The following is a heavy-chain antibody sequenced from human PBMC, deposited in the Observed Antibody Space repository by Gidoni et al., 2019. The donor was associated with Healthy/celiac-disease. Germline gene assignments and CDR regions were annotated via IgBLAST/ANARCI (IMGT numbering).Heavy chain of an antibody. CDR2: IYHSGST. J-gene: IGHJ6*02. Sequence: QVQLQESGPGLVKPSGTLSLTCAVSGGSISSSNWWSWVRQPPGKGLEWIGEIYHSGSTNYNPSLKSRVTISVDKSKNQFSLKLSSVTAADTAVYYCASRYGYSYGYRYYYYGMDVWGQGTTVTVSS. CDR1: GGSISSSNW. CDR3: ASRYGYSYGYRYYYYGMDV. V-gene: IGHV4-4*02. D-gene: IGHD5-18*01.